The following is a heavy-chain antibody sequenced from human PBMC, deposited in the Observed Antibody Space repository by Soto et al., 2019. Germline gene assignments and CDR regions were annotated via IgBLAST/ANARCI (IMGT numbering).Heavy chain of an antibody. CDR1: GFTFSSYE. CDR2: ISSSGSTI. D-gene: IGHD3-16*01. J-gene: IGHJ4*02. CDR3: ARDPPFRGGVWAFDY. Sequence: EGSLRLSCAASGFTFSSYEMNWVSQAPGKGLEWVSYISSSGSTIDYADSVKGRFTISRDNAKNSLYLQMNSLSAEDTGVYFWARDPPFRGGVWAFDYWGQGTLVTVSS. V-gene: IGHV3-48*03.